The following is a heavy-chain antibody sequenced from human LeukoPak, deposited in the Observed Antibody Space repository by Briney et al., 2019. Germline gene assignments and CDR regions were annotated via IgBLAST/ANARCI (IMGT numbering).Heavy chain of an antibody. V-gene: IGHV4-38-2*02. CDR3: ARERGITMIPRDAFDI. D-gene: IGHD3-22*01. J-gene: IGHJ3*02. Sequence: SETLSLTCTVSGYSISSGYYWGWIRQPPGKGLEWIGSIYHSGSTYYNPSLKSRVTISVDTSKNQFSLKLSSVTAADTAVYYCARERGITMIPRDAFDIWGQGTMVTVSS. CDR1: GYSISSGYY. CDR2: IYHSGST.